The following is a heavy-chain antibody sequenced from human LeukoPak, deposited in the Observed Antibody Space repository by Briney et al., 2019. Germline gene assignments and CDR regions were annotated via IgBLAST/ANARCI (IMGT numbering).Heavy chain of an antibody. D-gene: IGHD4-11*01. V-gene: IGHV1-69*05. CDR1: GGTFSSYA. J-gene: IGHJ4*02. CDR2: IIPIFGTA. CDR3: ARDTFEATGNYGFDY. Sequence: SVKVSCKASGGTFSSYAISWVRQAPGQGLEWMGRIIPIFGTANYAQKFQGRVTITTDESTSTAYMELSSLRSEDTDVYYCARDTFEATGNYGFDYWGQGALVTVSS.